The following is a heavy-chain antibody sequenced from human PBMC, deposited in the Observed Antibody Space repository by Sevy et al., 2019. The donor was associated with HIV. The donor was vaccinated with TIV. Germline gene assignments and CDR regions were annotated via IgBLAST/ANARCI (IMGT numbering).Heavy chain of an antibody. CDR1: GFTFSSYW. Sequence: GESLKISCTVSGFTFSSYWMHWVRQTPGRGLVWVSRIDSEGSSPIYADSVRGRFTISRDNANNTLYLQMNSLRAEDTAVYYCARGDILTGRYPGYWGHGTLVTVSS. D-gene: IGHD3-9*01. V-gene: IGHV3-74*01. CDR2: IDSEGSSP. J-gene: IGHJ4*01. CDR3: ARGDILTGRYPGY.